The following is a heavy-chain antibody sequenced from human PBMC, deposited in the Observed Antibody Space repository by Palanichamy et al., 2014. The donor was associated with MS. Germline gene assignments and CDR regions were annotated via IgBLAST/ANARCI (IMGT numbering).Heavy chain of an antibody. V-gene: IGHV4-59*01. CDR2: IYYSGST. J-gene: IGHJ4*02. Sequence: QVQLQESGPGLVKPSETLSLTCTVSGGSISSYYWSWIRQPPGKGLEWIGYIYYSGSTNYNPSLKSRVTISVDTSKNQFSLKLSSVTAADTAVYYCARDQGRVTAAAGDWYFDYWGQGTLVTVSS. CDR3: ARDQGRVTAAAGDWYFDY. D-gene: IGHD6-13*01. CDR1: GGSISSYY.